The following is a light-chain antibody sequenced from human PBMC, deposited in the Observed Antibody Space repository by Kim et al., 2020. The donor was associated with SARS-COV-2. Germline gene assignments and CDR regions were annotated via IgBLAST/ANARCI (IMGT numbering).Light chain of an antibody. CDR3: QQRSNWPLT. V-gene: IGKV3-11*01. Sequence: SLSPGETATPSCRARKSLSNYLAWYQQKPGQAPRLLIHDASKRAPGIPARFSGSGSGTDFTLTISSLESEDFAVYYCQQRSNWPLTFGGGTKLEI. CDR2: DAS. CDR1: KSLSNY. J-gene: IGKJ4*01.